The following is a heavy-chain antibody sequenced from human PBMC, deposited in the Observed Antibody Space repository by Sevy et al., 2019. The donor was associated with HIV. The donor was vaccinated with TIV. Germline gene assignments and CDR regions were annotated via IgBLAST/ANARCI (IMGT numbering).Heavy chain of an antibody. V-gene: IGHV1-69*13. CDR1: GGTFSSDA. CDR3: ARGRRLSGGNDYYYYYGMDV. Sequence: ASVKVSCKASGGTFSSDAISWVRQAPGQALEWMGGIIPMFGTANYAQKFQRRVTITADESTSTAYMDLSSLRSEDTAVYYCARGRRLSGGNDYYYYYGMDVWGQGTTVTVSS. D-gene: IGHD2-15*01. J-gene: IGHJ6*02. CDR2: IIPMFGTA.